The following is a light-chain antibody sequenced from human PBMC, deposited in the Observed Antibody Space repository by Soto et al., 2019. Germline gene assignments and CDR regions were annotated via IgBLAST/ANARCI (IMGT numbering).Light chain of an antibody. CDR2: EVS. Sequence: QSALTQPPSASGSPGKSVTISCTGTSSDVGGYSSVSWYQLHPGKAPKLMVYEVSKRPSGVPDRFSGSKSGNTASLTVSGLQAEDEADYYCSSYAGSNNYVFGTGTKLTVL. CDR1: SSDVGGYSS. CDR3: SSYAGSNNYV. V-gene: IGLV2-8*01. J-gene: IGLJ1*01.